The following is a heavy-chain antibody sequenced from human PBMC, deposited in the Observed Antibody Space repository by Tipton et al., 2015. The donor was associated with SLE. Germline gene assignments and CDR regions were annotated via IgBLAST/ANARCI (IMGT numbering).Heavy chain of an antibody. J-gene: IGHJ4*02. Sequence: TLSLTCTVSGVSISDHYWSWIRQPPGKGLECLGYVFYSGSSDFYRARYSPSLMSRVTVSVDPSKNQFSLKLTSVTAADTALYYCARGRRPQIRYFDGPKGAFFDSWGQGNLVTVSS. V-gene: IGHV4-59*11. CDR2: VFYSGSS. CDR1: GVSISDHY. D-gene: IGHD3-9*01. CDR3: ARGRRPQIRYFDGPKGAFFDS.